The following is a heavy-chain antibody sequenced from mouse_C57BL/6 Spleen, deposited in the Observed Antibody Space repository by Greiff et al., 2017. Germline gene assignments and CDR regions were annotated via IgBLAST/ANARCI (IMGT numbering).Heavy chain of an antibody. CDR1: GYTFTSYW. CDR2: IDPSDSYT. Sequence: QVQLQQPGAELVKPGASVKLSCKASGYTFTSYWTQWVKQRPGQGLEWIGEIDPSDSYTNYNQKFKGKATLTVDTSSSTAYMQLSSLTSEDSAVYYCARAHYYGSKDWYFDVWGTGTTVTVSS. D-gene: IGHD1-1*01. J-gene: IGHJ1*03. V-gene: IGHV1-50*01. CDR3: ARAHYYGSKDWYFDV.